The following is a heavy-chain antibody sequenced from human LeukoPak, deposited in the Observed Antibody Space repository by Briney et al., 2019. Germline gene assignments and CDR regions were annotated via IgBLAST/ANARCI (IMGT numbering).Heavy chain of an antibody. V-gene: IGHV1-69*04. J-gene: IGHJ6*02. CDR2: IIPILGLA. CDR3: ARDRVGYCSGGSCYSVVVHGMDV. Sequence: SVKVSCKASGGTFSSYAISWVRQAPGQGLEWMGRIIPILGLANYAQKFQGRVTITADKSTSTAYMELSSLRSEDTAVYYCARDRVGYCSGGSCYSVVVHGMDVWGQGTTVTVSS. D-gene: IGHD2-15*01. CDR1: GGTFSSYA.